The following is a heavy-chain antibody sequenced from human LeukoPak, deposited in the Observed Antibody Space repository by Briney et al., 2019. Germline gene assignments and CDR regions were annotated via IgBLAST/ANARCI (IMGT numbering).Heavy chain of an antibody. CDR1: GYTFTNYH. V-gene: IGHV1-46*01. D-gene: IGHD1-26*01. Sequence: GASVKVSCKASGYTFTNYHMHWVRQAPGQGLEWMGIINPRGGSTTYAQKIQGRVTMTSDTSTGTFYMQLSSLTSEDTAVYYCARLESYYALAGYWGQGTLVTVSS. J-gene: IGHJ4*02. CDR3: ARLESYYALAGY. CDR2: INPRGGST.